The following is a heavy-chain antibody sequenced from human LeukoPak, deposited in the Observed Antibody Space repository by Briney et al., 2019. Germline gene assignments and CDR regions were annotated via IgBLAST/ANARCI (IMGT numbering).Heavy chain of an antibody. CDR2: INGGGDST. V-gene: IGHV3-23*01. J-gene: IGHJ4*02. Sequence: GGSLRLSCAASGFTFSNYVMSWVRQAPGKGPEWVSGINGGGDSTFYAESVTGRFTISRDNSKNTLFLQMNTLRAEDTAVYYCVKDGRRSPPCWGQGTLVTVSS. D-gene: IGHD2-15*01. CDR1: GFTFSNYV. CDR3: VKDGRRSPPC.